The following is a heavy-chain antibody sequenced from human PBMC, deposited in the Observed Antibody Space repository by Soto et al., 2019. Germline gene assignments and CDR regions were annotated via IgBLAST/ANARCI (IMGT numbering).Heavy chain of an antibody. CDR1: GFTFSSYA. J-gene: IGHJ3*02. CDR3: ARGGIVGATMSSAFDI. Sequence: GGSLRLSCAASGFTFSSYAMHWVRQAPGKGLEWVAVISYDGSNKYYADSVKGRFTISRDNSKNTLYLQMNSLRAEDTAVYYCARGGIVGATMSSAFDIWGQGTMVTVSS. V-gene: IGHV3-30-3*01. D-gene: IGHD1-26*01. CDR2: ISYDGSNK.